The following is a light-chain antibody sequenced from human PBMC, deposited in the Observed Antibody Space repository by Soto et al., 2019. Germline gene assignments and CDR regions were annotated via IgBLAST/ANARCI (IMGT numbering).Light chain of an antibody. CDR3: QQINTYPIT. V-gene: IGKV1-9*01. J-gene: IGKJ5*01. CDR2: DAS. CDR1: QGISSY. Sequence: DIQWTQSPSSLSASVGDRVTITCRASQGISSYLAWYQQKPGKVPKLLIYDASTLQSGVPTRFSGSGSGTEFTLTISSLQPEDFATYYCQQINTYPITFGQGTRLEI.